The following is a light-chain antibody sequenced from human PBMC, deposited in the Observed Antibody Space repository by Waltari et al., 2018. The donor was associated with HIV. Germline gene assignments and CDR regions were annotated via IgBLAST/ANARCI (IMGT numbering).Light chain of an antibody. J-gene: IGLJ3*02. Sequence: SAVTQPASVSGLPGQSIPISCTGADRAFGLYHFVSWYQQHPDKLPRLIVYDVDSRASGISARFSGSKSGHTASLNISGLRAEDEAHYYCASFTGDNTLLFGGGTKVTVL. CDR2: DVD. CDR1: DRAFGLYHF. CDR3: ASFTGDNTLL. V-gene: IGLV2-14*03.